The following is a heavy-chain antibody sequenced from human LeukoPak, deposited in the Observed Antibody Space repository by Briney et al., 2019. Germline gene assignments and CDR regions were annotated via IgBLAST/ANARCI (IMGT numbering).Heavy chain of an antibody. CDR3: ARHVRGVYCSGGSCPFDY. V-gene: IGHV4-59*08. D-gene: IGHD2-15*01. CDR1: GGSISGYY. Sequence: TSETLSLTCSVSGGSISGYYWSWIRQPPGKGLEWIAYMEYSGSTRYNPSLQSRVTISVDTSKNQFSLKLSSVTAADTAVYYCARHVRGVYCSGGSCPFDYWGQGTLVTVSS. J-gene: IGHJ4*02. CDR2: MEYSGST.